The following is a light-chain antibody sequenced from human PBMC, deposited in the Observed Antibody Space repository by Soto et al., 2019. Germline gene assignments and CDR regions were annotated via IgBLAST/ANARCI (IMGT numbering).Light chain of an antibody. V-gene: IGLV1-51*01. J-gene: IGLJ2*01. Sequence: QSVLTQPPSVSAAPGQKVTISCSGGSSNIGNNYVSWYQQVPGTAPKVLIYDNNYRPSGIPDRFSGSKSGTSATLVITGLQPGDEADYYCGTWDSSLTAGVIGGGTKLTVL. CDR2: DNN. CDR3: GTWDSSLTAGV. CDR1: SSNIGNNY.